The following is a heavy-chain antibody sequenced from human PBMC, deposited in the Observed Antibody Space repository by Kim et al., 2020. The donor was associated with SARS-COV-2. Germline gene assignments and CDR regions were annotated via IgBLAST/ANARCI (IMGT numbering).Heavy chain of an antibody. D-gene: IGHD2-15*01. CDR2: SRNKANSYFT. J-gene: IGHJ6*01. Sequence: GGSLRLSCGASGFTFSDHFLDWVRQPPGKGLEWVGRSRNKANSYFTEYAASVKGRFTISRDDSEDLLYLHLNSLRIEDTAVYYCAVNLIYCLPTVCPYY. V-gene: IGHV3-72*01. CDR1: GFTFSDHF. CDR3: AVNLIYCLPTVCPYY.